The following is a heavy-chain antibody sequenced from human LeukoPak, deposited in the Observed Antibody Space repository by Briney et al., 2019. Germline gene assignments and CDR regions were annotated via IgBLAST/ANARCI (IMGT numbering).Heavy chain of an antibody. D-gene: IGHD3-10*01. CDR3: TTVTLRPVGL. Sequence: PGGSLRLSCAASGFTLSSYWMSWVRQAPGKGLEWVGRIKSKSDGGTTDYAAPVKGRFTISRDDSKNTLFLQVNSLKIEDTAVYYCTTVTLRPVGLWGQGTLVTVSS. CDR2: IKSKSDGGTT. V-gene: IGHV3-15*05. CDR1: GFTLSSYW. J-gene: IGHJ4*02.